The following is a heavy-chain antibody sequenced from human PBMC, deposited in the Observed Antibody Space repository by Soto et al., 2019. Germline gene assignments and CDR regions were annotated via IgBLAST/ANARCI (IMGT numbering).Heavy chain of an antibody. CDR3: APWHEREHAYDV. J-gene: IGHJ3*01. V-gene: IGHV3-53*01. Sequence: DVQLVESGGGLIQPGESLRLSCAAFGLTVSGKKYVAWVRQAPGKGLEWVSALYDVDGSFYADSVKGRFTTSSDSSKTSVYLQRNGLRPDDTAVYYWAPWHEREHAYDVWGKGTTVPVSS. CDR2: LYDVDGS. D-gene: IGHD1-1*01. CDR1: GLTVSGKKY.